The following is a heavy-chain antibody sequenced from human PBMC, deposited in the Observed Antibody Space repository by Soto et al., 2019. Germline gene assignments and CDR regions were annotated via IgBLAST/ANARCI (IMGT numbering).Heavy chain of an antibody. CDR2: IKQDGSEK. J-gene: IGHJ6*03. CDR1: GFTFSSYW. D-gene: IGHD6-13*01. Sequence: GGSLRLSCAASGFTFSSYWMSWVRQAPGKGLEWVANIKQDGSEKYYVDSVKGRFTISRDNAKNSLYLQMNSLRAEDTAVYYCARYERGPSSSWAPHYYMDVWGKGTTVTVSS. V-gene: IGHV3-7*01. CDR3: ARYERGPSSSWAPHYYMDV.